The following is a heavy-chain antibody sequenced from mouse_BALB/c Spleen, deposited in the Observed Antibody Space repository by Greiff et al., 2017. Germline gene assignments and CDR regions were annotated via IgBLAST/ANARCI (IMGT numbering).Heavy chain of an antibody. D-gene: IGHD4-1*01. Sequence: EVKLVESGPSLVKPSQTLSLTCSVTGDSITSGYWNWIRKFPGNKLEYMGYISYSGSTYYNPSLKSRISITRDTSKNQYYLQLNSVTTEDTATYYCAREEINWWYFDVWGAGTTVTVSS. J-gene: IGHJ1*01. CDR1: GDSITSGY. CDR2: ISYSGST. CDR3: AREEINWWYFDV. V-gene: IGHV3-8*02.